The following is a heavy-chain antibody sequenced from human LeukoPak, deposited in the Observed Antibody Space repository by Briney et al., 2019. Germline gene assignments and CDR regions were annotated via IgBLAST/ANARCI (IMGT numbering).Heavy chain of an antibody. CDR1: RFTFSTYA. CDR3: ARLNGGDFAFDY. D-gene: IGHD2-21*01. Sequence: GGSLRFSCAASRFTFSTYALSWVRQAPGKGLEWVSAIYSGGSTYYADSVKGRFTISRDNSKNTLYLQMNSLRAEDTAVYYCARLNGGDFAFDYWGQGTLVTVSS. J-gene: IGHJ4*02. V-gene: IGHV3-66*01. CDR2: IYSGGST.